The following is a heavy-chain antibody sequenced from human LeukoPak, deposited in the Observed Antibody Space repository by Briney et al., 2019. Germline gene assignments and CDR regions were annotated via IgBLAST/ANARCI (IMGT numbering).Heavy chain of an antibody. D-gene: IGHD1-26*01. CDR1: GGSISSYY. V-gene: IGHV4-59*01. J-gene: IGHJ3*02. CDR3: ARGGIVGATRGDAFDI. Sequence: SETLSLTCTVSGGSISSYYWSWIRQPPGKGLEWIGYIYASGSTNYNPSLKSRITISVDTSKNQFSLKVNSVTAADTAVYYCARGGIVGATRGDAFDIWGQGTMVTVSS. CDR2: IYASGST.